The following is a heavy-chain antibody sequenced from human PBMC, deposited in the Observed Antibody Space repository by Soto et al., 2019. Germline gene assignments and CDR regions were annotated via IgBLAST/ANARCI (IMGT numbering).Heavy chain of an antibody. CDR3: ARARYYDSSGQVDY. J-gene: IGHJ4*02. CDR2: INPNSGGT. Sequence: ASVKVSCKASGYTFTGYYMHWVLQAPGQGLEWMGWINPNSGGTNYAQKFQGRVTISVDTSKNQFSLKLSSVTAADTAVYYCARARYYDSSGQVDYWGQGTLVTVSS. CDR1: GYTFTGYY. V-gene: IGHV1-2*02. D-gene: IGHD3-22*01.